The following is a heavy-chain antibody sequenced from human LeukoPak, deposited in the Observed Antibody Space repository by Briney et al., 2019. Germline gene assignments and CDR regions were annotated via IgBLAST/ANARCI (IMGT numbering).Heavy chain of an antibody. CDR2: IWYDGSNK. CDR1: GFTFSSYA. CDR3: ARTGYCRGGSCYGFDY. Sequence: PGGSLRLSCAASGFTFSSYAMHWVRQAPGKGLEWVAVIWYDGSNKYYADSVKGRFTISRDNSKNTLYLQMNSLRAEDTAVYYCARTGYCRGGSCYGFDYWGQGTLVTVSS. J-gene: IGHJ4*02. D-gene: IGHD2-15*01. V-gene: IGHV3-33*01.